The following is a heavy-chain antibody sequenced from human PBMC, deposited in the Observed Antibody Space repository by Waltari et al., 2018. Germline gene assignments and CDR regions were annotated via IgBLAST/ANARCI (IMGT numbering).Heavy chain of an antibody. Sequence: EVQLLESGGGLVQPGGSLRLSCAASGFTFSSYAMSWVRQAPGKGLGWVSAISGSGCSTYYADSVKGRFTISRDNSKNTLYLQMNSLRAEDTAVYYCAKEGDYYGYFDYWGQGTLVTVSS. CDR1: GFTFSSYA. CDR3: AKEGDYYGYFDY. V-gene: IGHV3-23*01. CDR2: ISGSGCST. D-gene: IGHD3-10*01. J-gene: IGHJ4*02.